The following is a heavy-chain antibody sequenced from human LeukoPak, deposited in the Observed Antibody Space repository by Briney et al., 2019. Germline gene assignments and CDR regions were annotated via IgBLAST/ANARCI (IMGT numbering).Heavy chain of an antibody. Sequence: GGSLRLSCAASGFTFSNYAMNWVRQAPGKGLEWVSTISGSGGSPYYADSVKGRFTISRDNSNHTLYLQMNSLRAEDTAVYYCAKDRDYYDNSGRHASDHWGQGTLVTVSS. CDR1: GFTFSNYA. V-gene: IGHV3-23*01. CDR3: AKDRDYYDNSGRHASDH. J-gene: IGHJ4*02. D-gene: IGHD3-22*01. CDR2: ISGSGGSP.